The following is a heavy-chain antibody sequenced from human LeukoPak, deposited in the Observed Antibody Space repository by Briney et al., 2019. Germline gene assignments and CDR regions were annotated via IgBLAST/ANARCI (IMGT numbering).Heavy chain of an antibody. D-gene: IGHD6-13*01. Sequence: PGGSLRLSCAASGFTFSSYWMSWVRQAPGKGLEWVANIKQDGSEKYYVDSVKGRFTISKDNTKNSLYLQMNGLRAEDTAVYYCARERWGSSWSTFDYWGQGTLVTVSS. CDR2: IKQDGSEK. CDR3: ARERWGSSWSTFDY. CDR1: GFTFSSYW. J-gene: IGHJ4*02. V-gene: IGHV3-7*01.